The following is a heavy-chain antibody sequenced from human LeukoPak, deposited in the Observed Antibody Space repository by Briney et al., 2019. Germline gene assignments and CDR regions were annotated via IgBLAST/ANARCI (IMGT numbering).Heavy chain of an antibody. D-gene: IGHD3-3*01. CDR2: ISSSGSTI. CDR3: ARGVVIFRY. CDR1: GFTFSSYE. J-gene: IGHJ4*02. V-gene: IGHV3-48*03. Sequence: GGSLRLSCAASGFTFSSYEMNWVRQAPGKGPEWVSYISSSGSTIYYADSVKGRFTISRDNAKNSLCLQMNSLRAEDTAVYYCARGVVIFRYWGQGTLVTVSS.